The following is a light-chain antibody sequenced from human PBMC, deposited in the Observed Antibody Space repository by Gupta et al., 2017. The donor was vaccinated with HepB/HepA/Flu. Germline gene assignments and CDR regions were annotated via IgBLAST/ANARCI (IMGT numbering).Light chain of an antibody. Sequence: SYELTQPPSVSVSPGPTARITCSGDKLGDKYACWYQQKPGQSPVLVIYQDNKRPLGIPERFSGSNSGNTATLTISGTQTMDEADYYCQAWDSSNVVFGGGTKLTVL. CDR2: QDN. J-gene: IGLJ3*02. CDR3: QAWDSSNVV. V-gene: IGLV3-1*01. CDR1: KLGDKY.